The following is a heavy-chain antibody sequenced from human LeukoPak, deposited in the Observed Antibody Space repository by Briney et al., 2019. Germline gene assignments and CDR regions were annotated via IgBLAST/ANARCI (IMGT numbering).Heavy chain of an antibody. D-gene: IGHD3-22*01. CDR3: ARSTEYYDSSGYLGDWFDP. Sequence: GNTGYAQKFQGRVTITRNTSISTAYMELSSLRSEDTAMYYCARSTEYYDSSGYLGDWFDPWGQGTLVTVSS. V-gene: IGHV1-8*03. CDR2: GNT. J-gene: IGHJ5*02.